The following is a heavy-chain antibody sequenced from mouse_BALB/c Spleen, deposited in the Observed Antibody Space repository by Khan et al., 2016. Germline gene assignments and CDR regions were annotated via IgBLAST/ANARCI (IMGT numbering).Heavy chain of an antibody. J-gene: IGHJ3*01. CDR1: GYTFTSYW. CDR3: ARYEGGFAY. Sequence: QVQLHQSGAELAKPGASVKMSCKASGYTFTSYWMHWVKQRPGQGLEWIGYINPSTGYTEYNQKFKDKATLTADKSSSTAYMQLSSLTSEDSAVYYCARYEGGFAYWGQGTLVTVSA. CDR2: INPSTGYT. D-gene: IGHD2-3*01. V-gene: IGHV1-7*01.